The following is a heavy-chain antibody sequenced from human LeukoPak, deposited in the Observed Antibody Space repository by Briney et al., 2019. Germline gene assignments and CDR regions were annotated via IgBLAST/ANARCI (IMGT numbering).Heavy chain of an antibody. J-gene: IGHJ6*03. CDR3: ARVDRYYFYLDV. CDR1: GGTSSTYT. V-gene: IGHV1-69*05. CDR2: IIPIFRTP. Sequence: GSSVKVSCKASGGTSSTYTITWVRQAPGQGLEWMGGIIPIFRTPNYAQKFQGRVTINTDESTSTAYMELSSLKSEDTAIYYCARVDRYYFYLDVWGKGTTVTVSS.